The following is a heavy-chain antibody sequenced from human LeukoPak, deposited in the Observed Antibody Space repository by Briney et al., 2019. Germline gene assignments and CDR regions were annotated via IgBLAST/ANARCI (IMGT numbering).Heavy chain of an antibody. J-gene: IGHJ5*02. CDR2: INTNTGNP. D-gene: IGHD4-17*01. V-gene: IGHV7-4-1*02. CDR3: AESTVTGWFDP. CDR1: GYTFTSYA. Sequence: ASVKVPCKASGYTFTSYAMNWVRQAPGQGLEWMGWINTNTGNPTYAQGFTGRFVFSLDTSVSTAYLQISSLKAEDTAVYYCAESTVTGWFDPWGQGTLVTVSS.